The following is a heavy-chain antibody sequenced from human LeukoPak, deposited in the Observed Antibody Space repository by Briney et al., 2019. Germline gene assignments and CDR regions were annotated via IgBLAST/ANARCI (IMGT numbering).Heavy chain of an antibody. CDR1: GGSISSSSYY. CDR3: ARPYYYDSSGYSSGDAFDI. CDR2: INHSGST. D-gene: IGHD3-22*01. Sequence: SETLSLTCTVSGGSISSSSYYWGWIRQPPGKGLEWIGEINHSGSTNYNPSLKSRVTISVDTSKNQFSLKLSSVTAADTAVYYCARPYYYDSSGYSSGDAFDIWGQGTMVTVSS. V-gene: IGHV4-39*07. J-gene: IGHJ3*02.